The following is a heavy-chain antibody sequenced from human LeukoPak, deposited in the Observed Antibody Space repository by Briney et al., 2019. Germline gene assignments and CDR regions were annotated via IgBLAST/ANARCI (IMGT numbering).Heavy chain of an antibody. V-gene: IGHV4-39*01. CDR1: GGSISSSSYY. D-gene: IGHD1-26*01. CDR3: ARSGSYSFWFDP. J-gene: IGHJ5*02. Sequence: SETLSLTCTVSGGSISSSSYYWGWIRQPPGKGLEWIGIIYYSGSTYYNPSLKSRVTISVDTSKNQFSLKLSSVTAADTAVYYCARSGSYSFWFDPWGQGTLVTVSS. CDR2: IYYSGST.